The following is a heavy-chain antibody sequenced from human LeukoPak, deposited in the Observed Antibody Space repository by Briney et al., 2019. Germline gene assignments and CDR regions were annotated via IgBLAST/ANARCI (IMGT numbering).Heavy chain of an antibody. Sequence: PSETLSLTCAVYGGSFSGYYWGWIRQPPGKWRGWIGEINHSGSTNYNPYLQSRVTLSVDKSKHQFSLKLSSVTAADTAVYYCARPYSSGWYYFDYWGQGILVTVSS. V-gene: IGHV4-34*01. D-gene: IGHD6-19*01. CDR3: ARPYSSGWYYFDY. J-gene: IGHJ4*02. CDR2: INHSGST. CDR1: GGSFSGYY.